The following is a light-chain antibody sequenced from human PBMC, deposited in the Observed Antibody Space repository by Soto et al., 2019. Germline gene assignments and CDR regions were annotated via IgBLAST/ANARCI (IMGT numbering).Light chain of an antibody. J-gene: IGKJ4*02. CDR3: QQYDSYST. CDR1: QSISSW. Sequence: DIQMTQFPSTLPVSIGDRVTITCRASQSISSWLAWYQQKPGKAPNLLINKASSLASGVPSRFSGSGFGTEFTLTISSLQPDDIATYYCQQYDSYSTFGGGTKVDIK. CDR2: KAS. V-gene: IGKV1-5*03.